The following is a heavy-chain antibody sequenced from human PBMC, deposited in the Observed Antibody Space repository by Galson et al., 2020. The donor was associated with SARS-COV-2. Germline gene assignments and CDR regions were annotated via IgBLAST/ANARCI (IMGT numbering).Heavy chain of an antibody. CDR2: IKQDGSEK. CDR3: AREDSGWAQAFDL. V-gene: IGHV3-7*01. Sequence: GSLRLSCAASGFTFSSYWMSWVRQAPGKGLEWVANIKQDGSEKYYVDSVKGRFTISRDNAKNSLYVQMKSLRAEDTAVYYCAREDSGWAQAFDLWGRGTLVTVSS. CDR1: GFTFSSYW. J-gene: IGHJ2*01. D-gene: IGHD6-19*01.